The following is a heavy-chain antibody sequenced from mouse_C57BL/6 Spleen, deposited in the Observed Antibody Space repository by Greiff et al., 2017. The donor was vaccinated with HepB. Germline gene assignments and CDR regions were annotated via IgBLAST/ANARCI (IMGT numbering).Heavy chain of an antibody. V-gene: IGHV8-12*01. CDR3: ARGTTGRYFDV. D-gene: IGHD2-14*01. CDR1: GFSLSTSGMG. J-gene: IGHJ1*03. Sequence: QVTLKVCGPGILQSSQTLSLTCSFSGFSLSTSGMGVSWIRQPSGKGLEWLAHIYWDDDKRYNPSLKSRLTISKDTSRNQVFLKITSVDTADTATYYCARGTTGRYFDVWGTGTTVTVSS. CDR2: IYWDDDK.